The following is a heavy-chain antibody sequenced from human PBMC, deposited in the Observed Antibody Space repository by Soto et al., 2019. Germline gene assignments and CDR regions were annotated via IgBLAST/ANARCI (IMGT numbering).Heavy chain of an antibody. J-gene: IGHJ4*02. CDR3: ARGHYYDSSGYYHSRKCFDY. CDR1: GSTLIGYA. CDR2: ISYEGSNK. V-gene: IGHV3-30-3*01. D-gene: IGHD3-22*01. Sequence: QVQLVESGGGWVRLGGSRRLSCAASGSTLIGYAMHWVRQAPGKGLRGVAVISYEGSNKYYADSVKGRFTISRDNSKNTLYLQMNSLRAEDTAVYYCARGHYYDSSGYYHSRKCFDYWGQGTLVTVSS.